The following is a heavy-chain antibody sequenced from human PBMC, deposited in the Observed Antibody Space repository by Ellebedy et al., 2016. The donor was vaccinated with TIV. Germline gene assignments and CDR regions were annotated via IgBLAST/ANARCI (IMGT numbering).Heavy chain of an antibody. D-gene: IGHD6-13*01. CDR2: ISSSGSTI. CDR1: GFTFSDYY. CDR3: ARVNIGYEDY. Sequence: GESLKISCAASGFTFSDYYMSWIRQAPVKGLEWVSYISSSGSTIYYADSVKGRFTISRDNAKNSLYLQMNSLRAEDTAVYYCARVNIGYEDYWGQGTLVTVSS. J-gene: IGHJ4*02. V-gene: IGHV3-11*01.